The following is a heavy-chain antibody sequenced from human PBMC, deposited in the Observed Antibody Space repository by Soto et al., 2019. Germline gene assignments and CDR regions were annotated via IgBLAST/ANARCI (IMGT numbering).Heavy chain of an antibody. J-gene: IGHJ6*02. CDR1: GYSFTSYW. V-gene: IGHV5-51*01. CDR2: TYPGDSDT. Sequence: GESLKISCKGSGYSFTSYWIGWVRQMPGKGLEWMGITYPGDSDTRYSPSFQGQVTISADKSISTAYLQWSSLKASDTAMYYCARSRERGHYYYYGMDVWGQGTTVTVSS. CDR3: ARSRERGHYYYYGMDV.